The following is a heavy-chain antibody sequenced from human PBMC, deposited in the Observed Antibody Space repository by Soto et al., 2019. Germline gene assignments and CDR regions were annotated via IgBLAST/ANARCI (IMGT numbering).Heavy chain of an antibody. Sequence: VRLYVSGPYLVKRSGTLSLTCTVSGFSVSSNKYWGWVRQSPGTPLEWIGEIYHSETTYYNPSLSGPVTILMHMSKNQLSLFLTSVTASDAAVYHCVSDRQYGTNGGCCLMRDACDVWGQGTLVAVS. V-gene: IGHV4-4*02. CDR2: IYHSETT. D-gene: IGHD2-8*01. CDR1: GFSVSSNKY. J-gene: IGHJ3*01. CDR3: VSDRQYGTNGGCCLMRDACDV.